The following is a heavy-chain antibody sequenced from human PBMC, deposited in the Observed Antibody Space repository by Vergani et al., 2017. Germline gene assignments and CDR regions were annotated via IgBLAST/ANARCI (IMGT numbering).Heavy chain of an antibody. D-gene: IGHD1-26*01. CDR2: ISYDGSNK. Sequence: QVQLVESGGGVVQPGRSLRLSCAASGFTFSSYGMHWVRQAPGKGLEWVAVISYDGSNKYYADSVKGRFTISSDNSKNTLYLQMNSLRAEDTAVYYCAKDASRGSYYNWRNQFDYWGQGTLVTVSS. CDR1: GFTFSSYG. V-gene: IGHV3-30*18. J-gene: IGHJ4*02. CDR3: AKDASRGSYYNWRNQFDY.